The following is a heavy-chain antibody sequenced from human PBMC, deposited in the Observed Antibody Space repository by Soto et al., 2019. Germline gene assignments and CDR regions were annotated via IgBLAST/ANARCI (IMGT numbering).Heavy chain of an antibody. Sequence: SSGKGCGGNVSSYWRSRVRQKNGKGLEWMGRIDPSDSYTNYSPSFQGHVTISADKSISTAYLQWSSLKASDTAMYYCARTSMQSRGYSYGHGGMDVWGQGTTVTVSS. CDR2: IDPSDSYT. CDR3: ARTSMQSRGYSYGHGGMDV. J-gene: IGHJ6*02. D-gene: IGHD5-18*01. V-gene: IGHV5-10-1*01. CDR1: GGNVSSYW.